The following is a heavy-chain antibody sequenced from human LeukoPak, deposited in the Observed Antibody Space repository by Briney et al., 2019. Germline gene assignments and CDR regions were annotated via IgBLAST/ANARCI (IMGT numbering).Heavy chain of an antibody. D-gene: IGHD3-3*01. CDR1: GFTFSSYG. J-gene: IGHJ4*02. V-gene: IGHV3-33*01. CDR2: IWCDGSNK. Sequence: PGRSLRLSCAASGFTFSSYGMHWVRQAPGKGLEWVAVIWCDGSNKYYADSVKGRFTISRDNSKNTLYLQMNSLRAEDTAVYYCARDVHDFWSGYYFDYWGQGTLVTVSS. CDR3: ARDVHDFWSGYYFDY.